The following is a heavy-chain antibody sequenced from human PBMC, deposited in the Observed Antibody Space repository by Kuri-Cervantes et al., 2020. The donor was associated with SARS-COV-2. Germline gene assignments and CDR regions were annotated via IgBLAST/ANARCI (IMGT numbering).Heavy chain of an antibody. CDR3: AKDRAAALK. D-gene: IGHD6-13*01. Sequence: GGSLRLSCAASGFTFSSYAMSWVRQAPGKGLEWVSVIYSGGSSTYYADSVKGRFTISRDNSKNTLYLQMNSLRAEDTAVYYCAKDRAAALKWGQGTLVTVSS. V-gene: IGHV3-23*03. CDR2: IYSGGSST. J-gene: IGHJ4*02. CDR1: GFTFSSYA.